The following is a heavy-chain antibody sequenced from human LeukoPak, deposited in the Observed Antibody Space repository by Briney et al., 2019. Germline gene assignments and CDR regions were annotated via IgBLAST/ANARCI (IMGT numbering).Heavy chain of an antibody. D-gene: IGHD3-10*02. Sequence: PGGSLRLSCAASGFTISGFAMTWVRQAPGKGLEWVSSIGSDYKTHYSESVKGRFAISRDNSKSTVFLQMNSLRAEDTAVYYCAREDVTPFDYWGQGTLVTVSS. J-gene: IGHJ4*02. CDR1: GFTISGFA. V-gene: IGHV3-23*01. CDR2: IGSDYKT. CDR3: AREDVTPFDY.